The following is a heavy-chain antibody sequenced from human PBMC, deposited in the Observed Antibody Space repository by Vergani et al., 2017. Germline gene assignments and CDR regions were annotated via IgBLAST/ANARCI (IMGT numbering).Heavy chain of an antibody. CDR3: ARMGGYDEGDAFRIGYFDS. D-gene: IGHD3-22*01. CDR1: GDSISGVYY. Sequence: QVQLQESGPGLVKPSQTLSLTCSVSGDSISGVYYWNWIRQHPGKGLEWIGYIYSTGSTHHNPSLRRRINMSVDTSKNQFSLKLNSVTAADTAMYYCARMGGYDEGDAFRIGYFDSWGPGSLVTVSS. CDR2: IYSTGST. V-gene: IGHV4-31*03. J-gene: IGHJ4*02.